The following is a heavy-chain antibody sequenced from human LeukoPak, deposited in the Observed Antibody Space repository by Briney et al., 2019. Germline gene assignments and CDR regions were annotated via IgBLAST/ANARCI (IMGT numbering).Heavy chain of an antibody. J-gene: IGHJ4*02. D-gene: IGHD4-23*01. Sequence: SGPGLVKPSEPLSLTCTVSGGSVSSGSYYWTWIREPLGKGLEWIGYIYYSGSTNYNPFLKSRVTISVDTSKNQFSLKLSSVTAADTAVYYCARDNYGGIDYSGQGTLVTVSS. CDR2: IYYSGST. V-gene: IGHV4-61*01. CDR3: ARDNYGGIDY. CDR1: GGSVSSGSYY.